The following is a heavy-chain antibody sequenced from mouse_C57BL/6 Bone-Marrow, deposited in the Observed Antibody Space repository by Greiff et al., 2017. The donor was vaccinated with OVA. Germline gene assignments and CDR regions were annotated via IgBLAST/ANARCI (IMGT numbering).Heavy chain of an antibody. V-gene: IGHV1-81*01. CDR3: ARDGSSYWYFDV. J-gene: IGHJ1*03. CDR2: IYPRSGNT. CDR1: GYTFTSYG. D-gene: IGHD1-1*01. Sequence: QVQLQQSGAELARPGASVKLSCKASGYTFTSYGISWVKQRTGQGLEWIGEIYPRSGNTYYNEKFKGKATLTADKSSSTAYMELRSLTSEDSAVYFCARDGSSYWYFDVGGTGTTVTVSS.